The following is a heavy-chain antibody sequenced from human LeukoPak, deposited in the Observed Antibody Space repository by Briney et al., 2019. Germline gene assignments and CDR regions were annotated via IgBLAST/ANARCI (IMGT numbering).Heavy chain of an antibody. CDR1: GFTFSSYA. V-gene: IGHV3-23*01. CDR2: ISGSGGST. CDR3: AKTTTGYSSGRYPGWPVDY. J-gene: IGHJ4*02. D-gene: IGHD6-19*01. Sequence: GGSLRLSCAASGFTFSSYAMSWVRQAPGKGLEWVSAISGSGGSTYYADSVKGRFTISRDNPKNTVYLQVNSLRAEDTAVYYCAKTTTGYSSGRYPGWPVDYWGQGTLVTVSS.